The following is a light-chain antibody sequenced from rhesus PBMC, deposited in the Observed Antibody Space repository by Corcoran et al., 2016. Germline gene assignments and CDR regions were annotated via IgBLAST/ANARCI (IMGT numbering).Light chain of an antibody. CDR1: QGINHY. V-gene: IGKV1-66*01. J-gene: IGKJ4*01. CDR3: QQYNNSPPT. Sequence: DIQMSQSPSSLSASVGDRVTITCRASQGINHYLSWYQQKPGKAPKPRIYYASSWETGVPSRFSGSGSGTDYTLPNSSLQPEDIATYYCQQYNNSPPTFGGGTKVELK. CDR2: YAS.